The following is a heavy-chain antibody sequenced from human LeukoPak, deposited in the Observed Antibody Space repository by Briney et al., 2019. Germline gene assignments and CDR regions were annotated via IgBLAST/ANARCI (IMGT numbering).Heavy chain of an antibody. CDR2: ISSSSTYI. J-gene: IGHJ4*02. D-gene: IGHD1-14*01. CDR3: VRGYTNNTADR. Sequence: PGGSLRLSCVASGFSFSSYTMNWVRQAPGKGLEWVSSISSSSTYIYYTDAFKGRFTISRDNAKNSLYLQMNSLSVEDTAVYYCVRGYTNNTADRWGQGTLVAVSS. CDR1: GFSFSSYT. V-gene: IGHV3-21*01.